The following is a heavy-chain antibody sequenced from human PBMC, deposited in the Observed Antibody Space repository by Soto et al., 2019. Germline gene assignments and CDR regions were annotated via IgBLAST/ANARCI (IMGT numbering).Heavy chain of an antibody. D-gene: IGHD6-6*01. Sequence: PGGSLRLSCAASGFSFYSYAMHWVRQAPGKGLEWVAVISYDGSNRYYADSVKGRVDISRDNSKNMVYLQMNSLRGEDTAVYYRAREVGSSTSSHYFYYYAMDVWGQGTTVTVSS. CDR1: GFSFYSYA. CDR3: AREVGSSTSSHYFYYYAMDV. J-gene: IGHJ6*02. V-gene: IGHV3-30*09. CDR2: ISYDGSNR.